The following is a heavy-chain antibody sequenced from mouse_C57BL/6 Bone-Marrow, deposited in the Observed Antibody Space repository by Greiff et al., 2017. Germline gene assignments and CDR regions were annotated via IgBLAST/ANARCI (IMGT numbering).Heavy chain of an antibody. CDR2: IHPSASDT. J-gene: IGHJ3*01. V-gene: IGHV1-74*01. CDR1: GYTFTSYW. Sequence: QVQLQQPGAELVKPGASVKVSCKASGYTFTSYWMHWVKQRPGQGLEWIGRIHPSASDTNSNQKFKGKATLTVDKSSSTAYMQLSSLTSEDSAVYYCAIDYDYDGPAWFAYWGQGTLVTVSA. CDR3: AIDYDYDGPAWFAY. D-gene: IGHD2-4*01.